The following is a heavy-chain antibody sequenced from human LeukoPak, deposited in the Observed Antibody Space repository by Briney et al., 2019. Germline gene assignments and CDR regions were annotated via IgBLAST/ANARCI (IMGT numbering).Heavy chain of an antibody. J-gene: IGHJ1*01. V-gene: IGHV1-24*01. Sequence: ALVKVSCKVSGYTLTELSMHWVRQAPGKGLEWMGGFDPEDGETIYAQKFQGRVTMTEDTSTDTAYMELSSLRSEDTAVYYCATAVPYSGSYQEYFQHWGQGTLVTVSS. D-gene: IGHD1-26*01. CDR3: ATAVPYSGSYQEYFQH. CDR2: FDPEDGET. CDR1: GYTLTELS.